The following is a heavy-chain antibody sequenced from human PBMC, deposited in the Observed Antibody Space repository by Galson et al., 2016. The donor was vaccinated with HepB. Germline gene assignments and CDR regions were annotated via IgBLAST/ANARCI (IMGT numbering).Heavy chain of an antibody. CDR1: GFPFNSFW. V-gene: IGHV3-74*01. D-gene: IGHD5-24*01. J-gene: IGHJ4*02. Sequence: SLRLSCAASGFPFNSFWMDWVRQAPGKGLVWVSRLTSEGLTTYADFVEGRFRHYRTHTSNTMLLQMDSLRVEDTAVYYCAGENHGRFDYWGQGALVSVSS. CDR2: LTSEGLT. CDR3: AGENHGRFDY.